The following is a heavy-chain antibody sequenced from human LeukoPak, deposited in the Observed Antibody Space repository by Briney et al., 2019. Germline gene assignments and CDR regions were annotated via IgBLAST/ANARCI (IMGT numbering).Heavy chain of an antibody. CDR3: ARLGIPRTYYYYGMDV. Sequence: GGSLRLSCAASGFTFSSYWMNWARQAPGKGLEWVASINHNGNVNYYADSVKGRLTISRDNAKNSLYLQMSNLRAEDTAVYFCARLGIPRTYYYYGMDVWGQGTTVTVSS. D-gene: IGHD7-27*01. J-gene: IGHJ6*02. CDR1: GFTFSSYW. V-gene: IGHV3-7*03. CDR2: INHNGNVN.